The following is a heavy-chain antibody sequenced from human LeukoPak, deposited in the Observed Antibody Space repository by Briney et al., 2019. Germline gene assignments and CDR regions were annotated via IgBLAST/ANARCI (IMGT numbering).Heavy chain of an antibody. V-gene: IGHV4-39*01. CDR3: ARRTDIVVVPAPLDI. CDR1: GGSISSSSYY. Sequence: SETLSLTRTVSGGSISSSSYYWGWIRQPPGKGLEWIGSIYYSGSTYYNPSLKSRVTISVDTSKNQFSLKLSSVTAADTAVYYCARRTDIVVVPAPLDIWGQGTMVTVSS. J-gene: IGHJ3*02. D-gene: IGHD2-2*01. CDR2: IYYSGST.